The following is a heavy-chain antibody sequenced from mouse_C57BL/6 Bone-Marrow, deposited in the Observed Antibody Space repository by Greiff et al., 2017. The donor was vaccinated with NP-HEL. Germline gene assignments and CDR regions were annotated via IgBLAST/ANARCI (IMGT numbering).Heavy chain of an antibody. V-gene: IGHV3-8*01. CDR1: GYSITSDY. J-gene: IGHJ4*01. Sequence: EVQRVESGPGLAKPSQTLSLTCSVTGYSITSDYWNWIRKFPGNKLEYMGYISYSGSTYYNPSLKSRISITRDTYKNQYFLKMNSVTTENTATYFGARSPLWLRRNYYAMDYWGQGTSVTVSS. D-gene: IGHD2-2*01. CDR3: ARSPLWLRRNYYAMDY. CDR2: ISYSGST.